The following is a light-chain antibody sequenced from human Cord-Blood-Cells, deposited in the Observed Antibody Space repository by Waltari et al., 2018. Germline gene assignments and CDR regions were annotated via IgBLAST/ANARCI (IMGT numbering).Light chain of an antibody. V-gene: IGLV2-14*03. CDR1: SSAVGGYNY. J-gene: IGLJ3*02. CDR2: DLR. CDR3: SSYTSSSTLV. Sequence: QSALTQPASVSGSPGQSITISCTGTSSAVGGYNYVFWYQQHPGQAPKLMIYDLRKRPSGVSNRFSGSKACNTASLTISGLQAEDEADYYCSSYTSSSTLVFGGGTKLTVL.